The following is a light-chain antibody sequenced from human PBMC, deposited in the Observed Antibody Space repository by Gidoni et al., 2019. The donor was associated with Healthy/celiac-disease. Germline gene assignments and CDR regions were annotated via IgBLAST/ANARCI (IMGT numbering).Light chain of an antibody. Sequence: EIVLTQSPGTLSLSPGERATLSCRASQSVSSSYLAWYQQKPGQAPRLLIYGESSRATGSPASVSGSWSGKDFILTISRLQSEDFAVYYCQQYGSSPLTFXHXTKVDIK. CDR1: QSVSSSY. CDR3: QQYGSSPLT. J-gene: IGKJ3*01. CDR2: GES. V-gene: IGKV3-20*01.